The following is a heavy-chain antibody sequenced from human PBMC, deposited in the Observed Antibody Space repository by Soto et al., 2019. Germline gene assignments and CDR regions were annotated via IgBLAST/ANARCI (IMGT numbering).Heavy chain of an antibody. J-gene: IGHJ4*02. CDR1: WFTLSGSA. CDR2: IRSKANNYAT. Sequence: GGSLRLSCAASWFTLSGSAVHWVRQAPGKGLEWVGRIRSKANNYATTYGAPVKGRFTISRDDSKNTAYLQMNSLKTEDTAVYFCSSPSRASCSGASCYDYWGQGTLVTVSS. D-gene: IGHD2-15*01. CDR3: SSPSRASCSGASCYDY. V-gene: IGHV3-73*01.